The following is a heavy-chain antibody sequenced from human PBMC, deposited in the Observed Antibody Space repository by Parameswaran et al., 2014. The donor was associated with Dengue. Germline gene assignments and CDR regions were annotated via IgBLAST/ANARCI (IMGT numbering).Heavy chain of an antibody. D-gene: IGHD3-22*01. J-gene: IGHJ4*02. V-gene: IGHV1-3*01. CDR3: ARGLSGMIVAGNHPYYFDY. CDR2: INAANGNT. Sequence: WVRQAPGQRLEWMGWINAANGNTKYSERLQARLTITRDTSASTAYMELSSLRSEDTAVYYCARGLSGMIVAGNHPYYFDYWGQGTLVTVSS.